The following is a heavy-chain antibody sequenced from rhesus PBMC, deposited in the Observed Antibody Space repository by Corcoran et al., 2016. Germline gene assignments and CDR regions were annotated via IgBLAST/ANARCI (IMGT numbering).Heavy chain of an antibody. CDR1: GDSISSSV. Sequence: QLQLQESGPGLVKPSETLSVTCAVSGDSISSSVWSWIRQAPGKGLGWIGYIYGSGSSTNYNPSLKSRVTLSVDTSKNQFSLKLSSVTAADTAVYYCVRDYNNGGNSLDVWGRGVLVTVSS. CDR3: VRDYNNGGNSLDV. D-gene: IGHD4-11*01. J-gene: IGHJ5-2*02. CDR2: IYGSGSST. V-gene: IGHV4-169*02.